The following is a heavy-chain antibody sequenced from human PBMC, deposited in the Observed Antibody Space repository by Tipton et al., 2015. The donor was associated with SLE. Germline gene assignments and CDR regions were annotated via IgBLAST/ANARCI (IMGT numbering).Heavy chain of an antibody. Sequence: VQLVQSGGGLVQPGGSLRLSCAVSEFNLRTYWMNWVRQAPGKGLEWLANIKQDGSVIHYADSVKGRFTISRDNARNLVFLQLSNVRVEDTAVYYCAGGTTYITDLWGQGTLLTVSS. J-gene: IGHJ4*02. CDR2: IKQDGSVI. V-gene: IGHV3-7*01. CDR3: AGGTTYITDL. D-gene: IGHD2/OR15-2a*01. CDR1: EFNLRTYW.